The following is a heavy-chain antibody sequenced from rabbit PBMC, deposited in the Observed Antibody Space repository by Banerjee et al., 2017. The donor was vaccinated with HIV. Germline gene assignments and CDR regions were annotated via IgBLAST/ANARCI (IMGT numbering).Heavy chain of an antibody. CDR2: IYTGIGST. CDR3: ARANSSGIYCFHL. V-gene: IGHV1S43*01. J-gene: IGHJ4*01. Sequence: QQQLEESGGGLVKPGASLTVTCKASGFSFSSGYDMCWVRQASGKGLEWIGCIYTGIGSTAYASWVNGRFTISRSTSLNTVDLKMTSLTAADKATYFCARANSSGIYCFHLCGPVSLVTVS. CDR1: GFSFSSGYD. D-gene: IGHD1-1*01.